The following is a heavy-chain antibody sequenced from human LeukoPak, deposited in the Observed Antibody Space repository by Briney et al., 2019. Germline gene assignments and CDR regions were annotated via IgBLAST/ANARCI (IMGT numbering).Heavy chain of an antibody. Sequence: PSETLSLTCTVSGGSISSGDYYWSWIRQPPGKGLEWIGYIYYSGSTYYNPSLKSRVTISVDTSKNQFSLKLSSVTAADTAVYCCASQLAAGTTAADYWGQGTLVTVSS. J-gene: IGHJ4*02. V-gene: IGHV4-30-4*01. D-gene: IGHD6-13*01. CDR2: IYYSGST. CDR1: GGSISSGDYY. CDR3: ASQLAAGTTAADY.